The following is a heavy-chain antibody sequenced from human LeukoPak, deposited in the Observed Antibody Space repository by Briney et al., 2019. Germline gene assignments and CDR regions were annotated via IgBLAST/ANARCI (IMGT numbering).Heavy chain of an antibody. CDR2: ISSSSSYI. CDR1: GFTFSSYS. CDR3: ARGGLDPRGFDP. J-gene: IGHJ5*02. D-gene: IGHD3/OR15-3a*01. Sequence: GGSLRLSCAASGFTFSSYSMNWVRQAPGKGLEWVSSISSSSSYIYYADSVKGRFTISRDNAKNSLYLQMNSLRAEDTAVYYCARGGLDPRGFDPWGQGTLVTVSS. V-gene: IGHV3-21*01.